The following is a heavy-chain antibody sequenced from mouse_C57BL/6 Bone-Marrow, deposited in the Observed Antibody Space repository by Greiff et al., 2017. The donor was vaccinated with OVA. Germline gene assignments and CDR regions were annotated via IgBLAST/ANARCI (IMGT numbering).Heavy chain of an antibody. CDR3: ARDDYGRSYAMDY. D-gene: IGHD1-1*01. CDR2: IDPANGNT. V-gene: IGHV14-3*01. CDR1: GFNIKNTY. J-gene: IGHJ4*01. Sequence: VQLQQSVAELVRPGASVKLSCTASGFNIKNTYMQWVKQRPEQGLEWIGTIDPANGNTKYAPKFQGKATITADTSSNTAYLQLSSLTSEDTAVYCCARDDYGRSYAMDYWGQGTSVTVSA.